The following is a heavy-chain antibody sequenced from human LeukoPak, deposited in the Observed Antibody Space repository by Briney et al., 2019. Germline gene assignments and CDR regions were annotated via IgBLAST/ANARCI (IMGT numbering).Heavy chain of an antibody. CDR2: TNPNSGGT. D-gene: IGHD6-6*01. CDR1: GYTFTGYY. V-gene: IGHV1-2*02. CDR3: ARDPHSSSSHSIDY. J-gene: IGHJ4*02. Sequence: ASVKVSCKASGYTFTGYYIHWVRQAPGQGLEWMGWTNPNSGGTNYAQKFQGRVTMTRDTSISTAYMEVSWLRSDDTAVYYCARDPHSSSSHSIDYWGQGTLVTVSS.